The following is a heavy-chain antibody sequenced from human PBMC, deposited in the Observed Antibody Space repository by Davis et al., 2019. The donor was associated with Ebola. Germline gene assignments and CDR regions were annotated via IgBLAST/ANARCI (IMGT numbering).Heavy chain of an antibody. CDR2: ISWNSGSI. D-gene: IGHD5-24*01. V-gene: IGHV3-9*01. CDR3: ANDIGYTNFDH. Sequence: GESLITSCEASGFTFHDYAMHWVRQAPGKGLEWVSGISWNSGSIGYADSVKGRFTISRDNAKNSLYLQMNSLRAEDTAVYYCANDIGYTNFDHWGQGTLVTVSS. CDR1: GFTFHDYA. J-gene: IGHJ4*02.